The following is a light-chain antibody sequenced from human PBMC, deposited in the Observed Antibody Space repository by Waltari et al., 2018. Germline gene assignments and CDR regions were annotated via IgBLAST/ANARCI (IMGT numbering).Light chain of an antibody. CDR1: ENIGSY. CDR2: ATS. J-gene: IGKJ2*01. Sequence: DIQMTQSPSSLSASIGDRVTITYRASENIGSYLNWYQQRTGEAPKLLIYATSTLQTEVPSRFSGSGSRTDFTLTISSLQPEDFATYYCQHTFETPYSFGQGTKLESK. CDR3: QHTFETPYS. V-gene: IGKV1-39*01.